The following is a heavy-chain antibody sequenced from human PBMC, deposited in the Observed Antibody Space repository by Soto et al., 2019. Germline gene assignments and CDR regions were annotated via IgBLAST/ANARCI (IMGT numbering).Heavy chain of an antibody. V-gene: IGHV3-33*01. CDR1: GFTFSSYG. D-gene: IGHD6-13*01. CDR3: ARVFHLGSSWYGTTFDF. J-gene: IGHJ3*01. CDR2: IWNDGSNK. Sequence: QVQLVESGGGVVQPGRSLRLSCAASGFTFSSYGLHWVRQAPGKGLEWVAVIWNDGSNKYYADSVNGPFNISRDNSKNTLYLQMNSLSAEDTALYYCARVFHLGSSWYGTTFDFWGQGTMVTVSS.